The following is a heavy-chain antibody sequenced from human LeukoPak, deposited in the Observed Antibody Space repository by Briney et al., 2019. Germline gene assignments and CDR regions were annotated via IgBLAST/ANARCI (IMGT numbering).Heavy chain of an antibody. CDR2: ISSSGSTI. Sequence: PGGSLRLSCAASGFTFSSYEMNWVRQAPGKGLEWVSYISSSGSTIYYADSVKGRFTISRDNAKNTLYLDMNSLRAEDTAVFYCATDQDHGYFRQWGQGSLVIVSS. V-gene: IGHV3-48*03. J-gene: IGHJ1*01. CDR1: GFTFSSYE. D-gene: IGHD3-22*01. CDR3: ATDQDHGYFRQ.